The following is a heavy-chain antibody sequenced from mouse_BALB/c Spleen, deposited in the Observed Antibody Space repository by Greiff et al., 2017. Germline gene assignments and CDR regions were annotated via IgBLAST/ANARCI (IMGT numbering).Heavy chain of an antibody. Sequence: EVQLVESGGDLVKPGGSLKLSCAASGFTFSSYGMSWVRQTPDKRLEWVATISSGGSYTYYPDSVKGRFTISRDNAKNTLYLQMSSLKSEDTAMYYCARALGREAMDYWGQGTSVTVSS. CDR1: GFTFSSYG. J-gene: IGHJ4*01. V-gene: IGHV5-6*01. CDR2: ISSGGSYT. CDR3: ARALGREAMDY. D-gene: IGHD4-1*01.